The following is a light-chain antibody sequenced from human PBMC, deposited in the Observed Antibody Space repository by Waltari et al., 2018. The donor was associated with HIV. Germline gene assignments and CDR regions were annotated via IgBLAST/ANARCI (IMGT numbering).Light chain of an antibody. J-gene: IGLJ3*02. V-gene: IGLV2-14*03. CDR2: DVN. CDR1: STDIGGFYY. CDR3: SSYASSSALL. Sequence: QSALTQPASVSGSPGQSITISCTGTSTDIGGFYYVSWYQQHPGKAPNLIISDVNARPSGISDRFSGSKSGNTASLTISGLQPEDEAYYHCSSYASSSALLFGGGTKLTVV.